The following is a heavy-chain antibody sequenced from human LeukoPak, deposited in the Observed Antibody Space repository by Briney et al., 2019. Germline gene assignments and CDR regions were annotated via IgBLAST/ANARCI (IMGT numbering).Heavy chain of an antibody. D-gene: IGHD3-9*01. CDR2: TNPSGGTT. J-gene: IGHJ4*02. CDR1: GYTFTSYY. V-gene: IGHV1-46*01. CDR3: ARADYDILGMYYFDY. Sequence: ASVKVSCKASGYTFTSYYIHWVRQAPGQGLEWMGETNPSGGTTSYAQKFRGRVTMTGDTSTSTVYMELSSLRAEDTAVYYCARADYDILGMYYFDYWGQGTLVTVSS.